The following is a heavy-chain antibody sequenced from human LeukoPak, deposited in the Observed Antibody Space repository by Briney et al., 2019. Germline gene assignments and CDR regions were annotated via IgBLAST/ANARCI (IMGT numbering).Heavy chain of an antibody. CDR3: AKASKKVYGSGSYVDY. D-gene: IGHD3-10*01. CDR2: IKQDGSEK. CDR1: GFTFSGYW. Sequence: GGSLRLSCAASGFTFSGYWMSWVRQAPGKGLEWVANIKQDGSEKYYVDSVKGRFTISRDNSKNTLYLQMNSLRAEDTAVYYCAKASKKVYGSGSYVDYWGQGTLVTVSS. V-gene: IGHV3-7*03. J-gene: IGHJ4*02.